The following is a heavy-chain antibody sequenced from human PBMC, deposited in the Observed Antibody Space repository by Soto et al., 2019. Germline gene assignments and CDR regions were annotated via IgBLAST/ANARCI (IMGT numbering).Heavy chain of an antibody. CDR2: ISTNGDSK. J-gene: IGHJ3*01. CDR1: GFSFSTYA. Sequence: PGGSLRLSCAASGFSFSTYAMHWVRQAPGKALECISAISTNGDSKYYPNSVKGRFTVSRDNSKNSLYLQMNSLRAEDTAVYYCARDQLYYNDISGRPLNAFDVWGQGTMVTVSS. V-gene: IGHV3-64*01. D-gene: IGHD3-22*01. CDR3: ARDQLYYNDISGRPLNAFDV.